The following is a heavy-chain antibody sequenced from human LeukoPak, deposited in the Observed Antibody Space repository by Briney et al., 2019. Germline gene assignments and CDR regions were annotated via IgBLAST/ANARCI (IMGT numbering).Heavy chain of an antibody. V-gene: IGHV3-23*01. CDR1: GFTFSSYA. CDR2: ISGSGGST. CDR3: AIFITMVRGVNDY. Sequence: GGSLRLSCAASGFTFSSYAMSWVRQAPGKGLEWVSAISGSGGSTYYADSVKGRFTISRDNSKNTLYLQMNSLRAEDTAVYYCAIFITMVRGVNDYWGQGTLVTVFS. D-gene: IGHD3-10*01. J-gene: IGHJ4*02.